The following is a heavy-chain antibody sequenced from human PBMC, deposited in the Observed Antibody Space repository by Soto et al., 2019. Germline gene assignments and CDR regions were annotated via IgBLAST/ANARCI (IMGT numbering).Heavy chain of an antibody. CDR3: ARGAHYYGSAPYYYYGMAV. D-gene: IGHD3-10*01. CDR1: VGSFSSYA. V-gene: IGHV1-69*13. Sequence: ASVKVSCKASVGSFSSYAISWVRQAPGQGLEWMGGIIPIFGTANYAQKFQGRVTITADESTSTAYMELSSLRSEDTAVYYCARGAHYYGSAPYYYYGMAVWRQGTTVTVSS. J-gene: IGHJ6*01. CDR2: IIPIFGTA.